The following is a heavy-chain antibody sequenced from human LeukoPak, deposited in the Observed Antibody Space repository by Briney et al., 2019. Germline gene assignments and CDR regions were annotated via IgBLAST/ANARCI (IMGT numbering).Heavy chain of an antibody. CDR2: MHYSGSS. Sequence: SETLSLTCTVSNGSISSHYWSWIRQPPGKGLEWIAYMHYSGSSNYNPSLKSRVIISVDTSKNQFSLKLSSVTAADTAVYYCARRNRGYFDYWGQGTLVTVSS. J-gene: IGHJ4*02. V-gene: IGHV4-59*08. CDR1: NGSISSHY. CDR3: ARRNRGYFDY. D-gene: IGHD1-14*01.